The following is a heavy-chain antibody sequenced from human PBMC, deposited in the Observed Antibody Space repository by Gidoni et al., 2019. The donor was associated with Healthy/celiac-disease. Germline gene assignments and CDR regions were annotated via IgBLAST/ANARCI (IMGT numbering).Heavy chain of an antibody. CDR3: ARGVHWSYPTD. CDR1: GFTFTTYG. D-gene: IGHD3-16*02. V-gene: IGHV3-33*01. Sequence: QVQLVESGGGVVQPGRSLRLSCAASGFTFTTYGMHWVRQAPGKGLEWVAVIWYDGSNTYYADSVKGRFTISRDNSKNTLYLQVNSLRAEDTAVYYCARGVHWSYPTDWGQGTLVTVSS. J-gene: IGHJ4*02. CDR2: IWYDGSNT.